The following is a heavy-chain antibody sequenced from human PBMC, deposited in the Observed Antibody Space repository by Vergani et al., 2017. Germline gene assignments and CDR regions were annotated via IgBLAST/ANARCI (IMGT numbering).Heavy chain of an antibody. CDR2: IYHSGST. D-gene: IGHD3-16*01. CDR1: GGSISSSNW. V-gene: IGHV4-4*02. Sequence: QVQLQESGPGLVKPSGTLSLTCAVSGGSISSSNWWSWVRQPPGKGLEWIGEIYHSGSTNYNPSLKSRVTISVDKSKNQFSLKLSSVTAADTAVYYCARGLVSLRGGLGYCYGMDVWGQGTTVTVSS. CDR3: ARGLVSLRGGLGYCYGMDV. J-gene: IGHJ6*02.